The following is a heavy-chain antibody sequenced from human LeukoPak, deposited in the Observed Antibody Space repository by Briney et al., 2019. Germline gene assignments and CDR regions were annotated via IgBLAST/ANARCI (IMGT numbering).Heavy chain of an antibody. Sequence: SVKLSCKASGGTFSSYVISWVRQAPGQGLEWMGGIIPIFGTANYAQKFQGRVTITADESTSTAYMELSSLRSEDMAVYYCARTGGAVVGIFDYWGQGTLVSVSS. CDR2: IIPIFGTA. CDR3: ARTGGAVVGIFDY. D-gene: IGHD3-22*01. J-gene: IGHJ4*02. V-gene: IGHV1-69*13. CDR1: GGTFSSYV.